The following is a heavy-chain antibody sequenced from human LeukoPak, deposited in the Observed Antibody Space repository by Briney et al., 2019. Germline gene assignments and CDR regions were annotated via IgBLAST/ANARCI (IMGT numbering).Heavy chain of an antibody. Sequence: PGGSLRLSCAASGLTFSSYAMHWVRQAPGKGLEWVAVISYDGSNKYYADSVKGRLTISRDNSKNTLYLQMNSLRAEDTAVYYCAKVVVAADRPAVAGTGLGDYWGQGTLVTVSS. D-gene: IGHD6-19*01. CDR1: GLTFSSYA. J-gene: IGHJ4*02. CDR3: AKVVVAADRPAVAGTGLGDY. V-gene: IGHV3-30-3*01. CDR2: ISYDGSNK.